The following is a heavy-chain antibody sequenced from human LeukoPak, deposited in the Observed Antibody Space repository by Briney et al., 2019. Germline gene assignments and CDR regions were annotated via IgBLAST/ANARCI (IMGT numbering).Heavy chain of an antibody. CDR2: TSYSGNA. CDR3: ARTVYSSSWYKWAYFDY. Sequence: SETLSLTFTVSSDSISTNYWSWIRQPPGQGLEWIGYTSYSGNANYNPSLKSRVTISIDTSNNQFSLRLNSVSAADTAVYYCARTVYSSSWYKWAYFDYWGQGTLVTVSS. J-gene: IGHJ4*02. V-gene: IGHV4-59*01. CDR1: SDSISTNY. D-gene: IGHD6-13*01.